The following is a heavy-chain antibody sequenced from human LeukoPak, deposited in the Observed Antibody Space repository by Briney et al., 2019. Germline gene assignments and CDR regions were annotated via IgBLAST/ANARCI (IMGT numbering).Heavy chain of an antibody. CDR2: IYHSGST. V-gene: IGHV4-38-2*01. J-gene: IGHJ4*02. CDR3: ASGPPVDIVATILDY. D-gene: IGHD5-12*01. CDR1: GYSISSGYY. Sequence: SETLSLTCAVSGYSISSGYYWGWIRQPPGKGLEWIGSIYHSGSTHYNPSLKSRVTISVDTSKNQFSLKLSSVTAADTAVYYCASGPPVDIVATILDYWGQGTLVTVSS.